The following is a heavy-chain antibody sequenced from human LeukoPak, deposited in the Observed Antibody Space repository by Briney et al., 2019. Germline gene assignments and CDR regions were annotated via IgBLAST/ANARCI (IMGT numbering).Heavy chain of an antibody. D-gene: IGHD1-26*01. Sequence: ASVKVSCKASGGTLSSYAISWVRQAPGQGLEWMGGIIPIFGTANYAQKFQGRVTITADESTSTAYMELSSLRSEDTAVYYCASSGSYGAFDIWGQGTMVTVSS. CDR3: ASSGSYGAFDI. CDR2: IIPIFGTA. CDR1: GGTLSSYA. V-gene: IGHV1-69*13. J-gene: IGHJ3*02.